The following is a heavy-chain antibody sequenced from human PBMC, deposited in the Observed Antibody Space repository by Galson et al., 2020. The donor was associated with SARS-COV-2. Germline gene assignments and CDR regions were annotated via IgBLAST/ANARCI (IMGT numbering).Heavy chain of an antibody. J-gene: IGHJ4*02. D-gene: IGHD3-22*01. CDR2: NT. CDR1: GYTFTSNG. Sequence: ASVKVSCKASGYTFTSNGLSWMRQAPGQWLEWMGWNTNYAQKFQGRVPMTTDTSTTTAYMELRGLRSDDTAVYYCARFSYRSGYPSFDYWGQGTLVTVSS. V-gene: IGHV1-18*01. CDR3: ARFSYRSGYPSFDY.